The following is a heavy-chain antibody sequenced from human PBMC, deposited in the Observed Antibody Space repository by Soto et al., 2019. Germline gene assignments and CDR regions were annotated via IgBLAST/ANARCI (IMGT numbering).Heavy chain of an antibody. CDR2: ISGYNGNT. V-gene: IGHV1-18*01. Sequence: QVQLVQSGAEVKKPGASLKVSCRASGYTFTTYGISWLRQAPGQGLEWMGWISGYNGNTNYAQKFQGRVTMTTDTSTSTAYMELRSLRSADTAVYFCAKGYNYGYGDYWGLGTMVTVSS. CDR1: GYTFTTYG. CDR3: AKGYNYGYGDY. J-gene: IGHJ4*02. D-gene: IGHD5-18*01.